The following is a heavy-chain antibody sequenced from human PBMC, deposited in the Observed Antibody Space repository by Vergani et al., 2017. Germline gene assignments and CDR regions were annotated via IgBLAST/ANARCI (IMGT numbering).Heavy chain of an antibody. D-gene: IGHD3-10*01. J-gene: IGHJ5*02. Sequence: EVQLLESGGSLKQPGGSVRLSCAASGFTFSTYAMHWVRQAPGKGLEWVSALTGGGGSTYYADSFKGRFIISRDNSRDTLYLQMNSLRTEDTAVYYCAKGNDIVRGVASGFDPWGQGTLVTVSS. CDR1: GFTFSTYA. V-gene: IGHV3-23*01. CDR2: LTGGGGST. CDR3: AKGNDIVRGVASGFDP.